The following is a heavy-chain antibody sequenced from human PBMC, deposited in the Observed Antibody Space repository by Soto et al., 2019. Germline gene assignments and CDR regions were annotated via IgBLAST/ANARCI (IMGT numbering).Heavy chain of an antibody. D-gene: IGHD3-16*01. J-gene: IGHJ4*02. V-gene: IGHV3-33*01. CDR2: IWYDGSNK. Sequence: GGSLRLSCAASGFTFSSYGMHWVRQAPGKGLEWVAVIWYDGSNKYYADSVKGRFTISRDNSKNTLYLQMNSLRAEDTAVYYCARTIEYDLFDYWGQGTLVTVSS. CDR3: ARTIEYDLFDY. CDR1: GFTFSSYG.